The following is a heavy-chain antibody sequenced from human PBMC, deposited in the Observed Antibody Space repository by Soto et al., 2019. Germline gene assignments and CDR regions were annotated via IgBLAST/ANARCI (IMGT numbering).Heavy chain of an antibody. CDR2: IIPIFGTA. CDR3: ARDSGANGVRNWFDP. V-gene: IGHV1-69*13. J-gene: IGHJ5*02. D-gene: IGHD2-8*01. CDR1: GGTFSSYA. Sequence: SVKVSCKASGGTFSSYAISWVRQAPGQGLEWMGGIIPIFGTANYAQKFQGRVTITADESTSTAYMELSSLRSEDTAVYYCARDSGANGVRNWFDPWGQGTLVTVSS.